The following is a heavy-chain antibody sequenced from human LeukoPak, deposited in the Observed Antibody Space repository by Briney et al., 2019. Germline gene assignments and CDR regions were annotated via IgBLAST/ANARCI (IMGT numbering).Heavy chain of an antibody. Sequence: SETLSLTCAVYGGSFSGYYWSWIRQPAGKGLEWIGHIYNRGSTNYNPSLASRVTMSADTSKNQFSLKLNSVTAADTAVYYCARATPEVDVWGQGTTVTVSS. CDR2: IYNRGST. D-gene: IGHD2-15*01. CDR1: GGSFSGYY. J-gene: IGHJ6*02. CDR3: ARATPEVDV. V-gene: IGHV4-59*10.